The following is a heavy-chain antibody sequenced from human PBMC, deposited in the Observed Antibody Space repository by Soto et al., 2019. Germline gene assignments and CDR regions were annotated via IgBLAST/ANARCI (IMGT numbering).Heavy chain of an antibody. Sequence: GGSLRRSCEASGFTFSSYAMSWVRQVPGKGLEWVSGINWNSGSIGYGDSVKGRFAISRDNAKNSLHLQMNSLSAEDTACYYSVKDKSINWYSGHYRHWGHSRLATFSS. J-gene: IGHJ1*01. CDR1: GFTFSSYA. D-gene: IGHD1-26*01. V-gene: IGHV3-9*01. CDR3: VKDKSINWYSGHYRH. CDR2: INWNSGSI.